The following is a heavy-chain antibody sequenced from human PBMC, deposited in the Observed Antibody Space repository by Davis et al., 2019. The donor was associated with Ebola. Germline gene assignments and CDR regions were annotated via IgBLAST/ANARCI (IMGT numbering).Heavy chain of an antibody. J-gene: IGHJ4*02. CDR1: GFTFSGSA. CDR3: SGTVAGRDY. D-gene: IGHD6-19*01. CDR2: IRSKANNYAT. Sequence: GGSLRLSCAASGFTFSGSAMHWVRQASGKGLEWVGRIRSKANNYATAYAASVKGRFTISRDDSKNTAYLQMNSLKTEDTAVYYCSGTVAGRDYWGQGTLVTVFS. V-gene: IGHV3-73*01.